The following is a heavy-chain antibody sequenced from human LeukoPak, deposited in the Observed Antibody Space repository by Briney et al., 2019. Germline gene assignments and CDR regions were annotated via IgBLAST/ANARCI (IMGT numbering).Heavy chain of an antibody. J-gene: IGHJ4*02. Sequence: SETLSLTCAVYGGSFSGYYWSWIRQPPGKGLEWIGEINHSGSTNYNPSLKSRVTISVDTSKNQFSLKLSSVTAADTAVYYCAREFGSGRPLDYWGQGTLVTISS. CDR2: INHSGST. CDR3: AREFGSGRPLDY. V-gene: IGHV4-34*01. D-gene: IGHD3-10*01. CDR1: GGSFSGYY.